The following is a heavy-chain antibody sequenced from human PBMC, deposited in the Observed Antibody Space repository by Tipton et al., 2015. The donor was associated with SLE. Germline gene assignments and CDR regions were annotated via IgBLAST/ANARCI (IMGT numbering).Heavy chain of an antibody. D-gene: IGHD6-19*01. CDR2: INHSGST. CDR1: GGSVSGHY. Sequence: TLSLTCAVYGGSVSGHYWSWIRQPPGKGLEWIGEINHSGSTNYNPSLKSRVTISVDTSKNQFSLKLSSVTAADTAVYYCARDSSGWYFDYWGQGTLVTVSS. V-gene: IGHV4-34*01. J-gene: IGHJ4*02. CDR3: ARDSSGWYFDY.